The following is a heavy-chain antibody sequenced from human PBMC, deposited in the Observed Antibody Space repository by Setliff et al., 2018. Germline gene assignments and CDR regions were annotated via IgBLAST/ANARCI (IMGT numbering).Heavy chain of an antibody. V-gene: IGHV3-7*01. D-gene: IGHD3-10*01. CDR2: INPHGSEK. Sequence: GSLRLSCTASGLSYTNDWVSWVRQAPGKGLEWLASINPHGSEKYSADSVKGRFTISSDNAKNSLSMQMHNLRTEDTAVYYCFGSGTCSYWGQGTLVTVSS. CDR3: FGSGTCSY. J-gene: IGHJ4*02. CDR1: GLSYTNDW.